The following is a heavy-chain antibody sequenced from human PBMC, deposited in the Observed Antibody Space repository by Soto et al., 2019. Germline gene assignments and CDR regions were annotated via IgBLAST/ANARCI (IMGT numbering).Heavy chain of an antibody. CDR2: INAGNGNT. CDR3: ARAEVLRYFEWSLDY. Sequence: GASVKVSCKASGYTFTSYAMHWVRQAPGQRLEWMGWINAGNGNTKYSQKFQGRVTITRDTSASTAYMELSRLRSDDTAVYYCARAEVLRYFEWSLDYWGQGTLVTV. D-gene: IGHD3-9*01. CDR1: GYTFTSYA. J-gene: IGHJ4*02. V-gene: IGHV1-3*01.